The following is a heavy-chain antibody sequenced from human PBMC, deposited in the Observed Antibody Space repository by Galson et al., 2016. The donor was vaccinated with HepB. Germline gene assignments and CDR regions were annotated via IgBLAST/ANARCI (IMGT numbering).Heavy chain of an antibody. CDR3: AKDILENWNEERAYDFLSGRAWCMDV. D-gene: IGHD3-3*01. CDR2: ISWNSVTI. Sequence: SLRLSCAASGFTFDDYAMHWVRQAPGKGLEWVSGISWNSVTIGYADSVTGRFTISRDNAKNSLYLQVPSLRPEDTALYYCAKDILENWNEERAYDFLSGRAWCMDVWGQGTTVTVAS. J-gene: IGHJ6*02. CDR1: GFTFDDYA. V-gene: IGHV3-9*01.